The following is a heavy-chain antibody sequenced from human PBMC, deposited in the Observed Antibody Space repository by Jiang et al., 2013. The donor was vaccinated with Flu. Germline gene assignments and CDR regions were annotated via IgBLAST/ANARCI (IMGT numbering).Heavy chain of an antibody. Sequence: KGLEWIGSIYYSGSTYYNPSLKSRVTISVDTSKNQFSLKLSSVTAADTAVYYCARPRGYSYGQYFDYWGQGTLVTVSS. CDR3: ARPRGYSYGQYFDY. J-gene: IGHJ4*02. CDR2: IYYSGST. V-gene: IGHV4-39*01. D-gene: IGHD5-18*01.